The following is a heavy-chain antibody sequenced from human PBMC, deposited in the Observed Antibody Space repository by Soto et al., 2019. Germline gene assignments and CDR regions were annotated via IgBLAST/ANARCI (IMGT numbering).Heavy chain of an antibody. J-gene: IGHJ5*02. D-gene: IGHD6-13*01. CDR1: GGSFSGYY. CDR2: INHSGST. V-gene: IGHV4-34*01. Sequence: PSETLSLTCAVYGGSFSGYYWSWIRQPPGKGLEWIGEINHSGSTNYNPSLKSRVTISVDTSKNQFSLKLSSVTAADTAVYYCARRSQRQLVRGVNWFDPWGQGTLVTVSS. CDR3: ARRSQRQLVRGVNWFDP.